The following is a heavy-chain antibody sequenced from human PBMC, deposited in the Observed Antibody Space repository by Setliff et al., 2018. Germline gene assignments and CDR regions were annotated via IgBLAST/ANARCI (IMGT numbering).Heavy chain of an antibody. CDR3: AREGKEGFGDFWSGYYIQGRFDP. CDR2: ISSGSTI. CDR1: GFTFSSYW. J-gene: IGHJ5*02. D-gene: IGHD3-3*01. V-gene: IGHV3-48*04. Sequence: GGSLRLSCAASGFTFSSYWMSWVRQAPGRGLECISYISSGSTIYYADSVKGRFTISRDNAKNSLYLQMNSLRAEDTAVYYCAREGKEGFGDFWSGYYIQGRFDPWGQGTLVTVSS.